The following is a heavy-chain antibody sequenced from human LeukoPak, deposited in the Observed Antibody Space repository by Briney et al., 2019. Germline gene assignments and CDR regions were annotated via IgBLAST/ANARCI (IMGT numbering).Heavy chain of an antibody. J-gene: IGHJ4*02. D-gene: IGHD3-3*01. Sequence: PGGSLRLSCAASGFTFSSYAMSWVRQAPGKGLEWVSAISGSGGSTYYADSVKGRFTISRDNSKNTLYLQMNSLRAEDTAVYYCAKEVEVTGEYYDFWSGYFDYWGQGTLVTVSS. V-gene: IGHV3-23*01. CDR2: ISGSGGST. CDR3: AKEVEVTGEYYDFWSGYFDY. CDR1: GFTFSSYA.